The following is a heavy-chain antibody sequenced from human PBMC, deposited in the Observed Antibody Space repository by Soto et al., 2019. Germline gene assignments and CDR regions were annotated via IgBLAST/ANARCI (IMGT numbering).Heavy chain of an antibody. J-gene: IGHJ4*02. Sequence: QVQLVQSGAEVKKPGSSVKVSCKASGGTFSSYAISWVRQAPGQGLEWMGGLIPIFGTANYAQKFEVRGTITADESTSTAYMELSSLRSEDTAVYYCARDYYDSSGSHFDYWGQGTLGTVSS. CDR1: GGTFSSYA. CDR3: ARDYYDSSGSHFDY. D-gene: IGHD3-22*01. CDR2: LIPIFGTA. V-gene: IGHV1-69*01.